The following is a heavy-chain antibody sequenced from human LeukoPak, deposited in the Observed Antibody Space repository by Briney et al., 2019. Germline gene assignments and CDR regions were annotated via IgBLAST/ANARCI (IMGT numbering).Heavy chain of an antibody. V-gene: IGHV4-34*01. J-gene: IGHJ3*02. CDR3: ARIAYYYDSSGRPDAFDI. Sequence: SETLSLTCAVYGGSFSGYYWSWIRQPPGKGLEWIEEINHSGSTNYNPSLKSRVTISVDTSKNQFSLKLSSVTAADTAVYYCARIAYYYDSSGRPDAFDIWGQGTMVTVSS. CDR2: INHSGST. CDR1: GGSFSGYY. D-gene: IGHD3-22*01.